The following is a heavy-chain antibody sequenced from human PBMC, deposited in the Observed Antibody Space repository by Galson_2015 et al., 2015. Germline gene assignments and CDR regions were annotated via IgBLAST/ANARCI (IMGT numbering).Heavy chain of an antibody. Sequence: PALVKPTQTLTLTCTFSGFSLSTSGVGVGWIRQPSGKALEWLALIYWDDDEHYSPSLKSRLTITKDTSKNQVVLTMTSMDPVDTATYYCAYSPSARMLFYWGQGTLVTVSS. CDR1: GFSLSTSGVG. V-gene: IGHV2-5*02. CDR2: IYWDDDE. D-gene: IGHD2-15*01. CDR3: AYSPSARMLFY. J-gene: IGHJ4*02.